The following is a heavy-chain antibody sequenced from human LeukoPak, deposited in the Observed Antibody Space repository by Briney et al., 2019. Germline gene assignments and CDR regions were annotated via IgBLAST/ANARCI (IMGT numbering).Heavy chain of an antibody. Sequence: PGGSLRLSCGASGLTFSTYSMSWVRQAPGKGLEWVSYISSDSGTIYYADSVKGRFTISRDNAKNSLYLQMNSLRAEDTAVYYCARAAQPGFDPWGQGTLVTVSS. CDR3: ARAAQPGFDP. CDR2: ISSDSGTI. CDR1: GLTFSTYS. J-gene: IGHJ5*02. D-gene: IGHD1-14*01. V-gene: IGHV3-48*01.